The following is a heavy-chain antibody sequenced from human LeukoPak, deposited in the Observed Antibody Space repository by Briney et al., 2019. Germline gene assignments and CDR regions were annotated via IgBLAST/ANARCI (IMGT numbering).Heavy chain of an antibody. D-gene: IGHD3-3*01. Sequence: SETLSLTCTVSGGSISSGGYYWRWIRQHPGKGLEWIGYIYYSGSTYYNPSLKSRVTISVDTSKNQFSLKLSSVTAADTAVYYCARGGPIFGVAFFDYWGQGTLVTVSS. CDR1: GGSISSGGYY. V-gene: IGHV4-31*03. CDR3: ARGGPIFGVAFFDY. J-gene: IGHJ4*02. CDR2: IYYSGST.